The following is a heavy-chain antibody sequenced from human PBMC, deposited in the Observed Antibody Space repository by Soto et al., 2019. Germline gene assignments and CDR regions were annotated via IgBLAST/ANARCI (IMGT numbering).Heavy chain of an antibody. CDR1: GFTFSDYG. J-gene: IGHJ4*02. D-gene: IGHD2-15*01. Sequence: QVQVEEFGGGVVRPGRSLRLSCEGPGFTFSDYGFHWVRQAPGKGLEWVAMISYDGSDRYYRDSVQGRFTISRDDSKNTVYLQTNSLRAEDTATYYCARSTYCNGGSCFPQYWGPGTLVTVSS. CDR3: ARSTYCNGGSCFPQY. CDR2: ISYDGSDR. V-gene: IGHV3-30*03.